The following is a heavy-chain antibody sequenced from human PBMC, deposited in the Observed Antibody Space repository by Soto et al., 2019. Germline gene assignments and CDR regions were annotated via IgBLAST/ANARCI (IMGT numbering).Heavy chain of an antibody. CDR2: IYYSGST. V-gene: IGHV4-39*01. CDR1: GGSISSSSYY. D-gene: IGHD1-7*01. J-gene: IGHJ6*02. CDR3: AKPLAGNYEDYYGMDV. Sequence: QLQLQESGPGLVKPSETLSLTCTVSGGSISSSSYYWGWIRQPPGKGLEWIGSIYYSGSTYYNPSLKSRVTITVDTSKNQFPLKLSSVTAADTAVYYCAKPLAGNYEDYYGMDVWGQGTTVTVSS.